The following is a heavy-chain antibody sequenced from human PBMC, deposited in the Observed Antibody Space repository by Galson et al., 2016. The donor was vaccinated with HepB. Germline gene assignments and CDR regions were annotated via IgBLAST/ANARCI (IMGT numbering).Heavy chain of an antibody. J-gene: IGHJ6*02. V-gene: IGHV5-51*01. Sequence: QSGAEVKKPGESLKISCKGSGYSFSSYWIAWVRQMPGKGLEWMGIIYPGGSDTRYSPSFQGQVTIPADKSISSAYLQWSSLRASDTAIFYCARGRGGYYYDMDVWGQGTAVTVS. CDR1: GYSFSSYW. D-gene: IGHD3-3*01. CDR2: IYPGGSDT. CDR3: ARGRGGYYYDMDV.